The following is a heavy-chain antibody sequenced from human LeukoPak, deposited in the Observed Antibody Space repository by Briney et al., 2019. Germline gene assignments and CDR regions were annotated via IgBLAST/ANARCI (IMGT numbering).Heavy chain of an antibody. Sequence: GGSLRLSCAVSGITLSNYGMSWVRQAPGKGLEWVAGISGSGGGTKYADSVKGRFTISRDNSKNTLYLQMSSLRAEDTAVYYCARTAPAAIYWFDPWGQGTLVTVSS. CDR2: ISGSGGGT. J-gene: IGHJ5*02. CDR1: GITLSNYG. D-gene: IGHD2-2*02. CDR3: ARTAPAAIYWFDP. V-gene: IGHV3-23*01.